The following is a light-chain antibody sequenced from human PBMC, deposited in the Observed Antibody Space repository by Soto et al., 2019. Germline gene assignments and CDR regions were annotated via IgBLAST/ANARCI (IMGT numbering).Light chain of an antibody. Sequence: QSALTQPPSAAGTPGQSVTISCSGSSSNIGSNTVNWYQQLPGTAPKLLIHSNNQRPSGVPDRFSGSKSGTSASLAISGLQYEDDADYYCAAWDDSLNGLDVFGTGTKVTVL. J-gene: IGLJ1*01. CDR1: SSNIGSNT. CDR2: SNN. V-gene: IGLV1-44*01. CDR3: AAWDDSLNGLDV.